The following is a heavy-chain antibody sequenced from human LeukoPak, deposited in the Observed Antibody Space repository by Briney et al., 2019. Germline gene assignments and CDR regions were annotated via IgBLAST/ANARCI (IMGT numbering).Heavy chain of an antibody. CDR3: ARGQGGSGSYYKR. V-gene: IGHV4-34*01. CDR2: INHSGST. Sequence: SETLSLTCAVYGGSFSGYHWSWIRQPPGKGLEWIGEINHSGSTNYNPSLKSRVTISVDTSKNQFSLKLSSVTAADTAVYYCARGQGGSGSYYKRWGQGTLVTVSS. D-gene: IGHD3-10*01. J-gene: IGHJ4*02. CDR1: GGSFSGYH.